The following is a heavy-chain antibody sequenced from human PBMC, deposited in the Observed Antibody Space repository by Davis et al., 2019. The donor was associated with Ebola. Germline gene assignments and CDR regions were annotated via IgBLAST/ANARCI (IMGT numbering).Heavy chain of an antibody. CDR3: ARGRVAARHFDY. V-gene: IGHV3-74*01. CDR2: INSDGSCT. J-gene: IGHJ4*02. CDR1: GFTFSSYA. Sequence: GESLKISCAASGFTFSSYAMSWVRQAPGKGLVWVSRINSDGSCTSYADSVKGRFTISRDNAKNTLYLQMNSLRAEDTAVYYCARGRVAARHFDYWGQGTLVTVSS. D-gene: IGHD6-6*01.